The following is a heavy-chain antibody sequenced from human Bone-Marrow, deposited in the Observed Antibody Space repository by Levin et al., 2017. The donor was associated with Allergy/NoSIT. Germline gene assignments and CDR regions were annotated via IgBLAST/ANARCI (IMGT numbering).Heavy chain of an antibody. CDR3: AREVPKTGDHQDY. D-gene: IGHD7-27*01. J-gene: IGHJ4*02. Sequence: SETLSLTCTVSGGSISSGSYYWSWIRQPAGKGLEWIGRIYTSGSTNYNPSLKSRVTISVDTSKNQFSLKLSSVTAADTAVYYCAREVPKTGDHQDYWGQGTLVTVSS. CDR1: GGSISSGSYY. CDR2: IYTSGST. V-gene: IGHV4-61*02.